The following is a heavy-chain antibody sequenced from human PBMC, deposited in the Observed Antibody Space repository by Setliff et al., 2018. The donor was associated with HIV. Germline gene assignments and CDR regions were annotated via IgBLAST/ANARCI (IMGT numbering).Heavy chain of an antibody. CDR2: IDYSGTT. CDR1: GVSLSNTDFY. D-gene: IGHD3-3*01. J-gene: IGHJ6*03. V-gene: IGHV4-30-4*08. Sequence: SETLSLTCAVSGVSLSNTDFYWTWVRQAPGVGLEWIGFIDYSGTTHYNPSLKSRVTISNDMSNNHFSLHLTSVTAADTAFYYCARGFSGDYIFTGYMDVWGKGNTVTVSS. CDR3: ARGFSGDYIFTGYMDV.